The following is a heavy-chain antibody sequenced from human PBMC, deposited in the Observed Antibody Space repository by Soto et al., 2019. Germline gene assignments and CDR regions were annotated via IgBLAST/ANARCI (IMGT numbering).Heavy chain of an antibody. J-gene: IGHJ6*02. CDR2: ISYDGYFK. D-gene: IGHD3-3*01. CDR3: AKDGFADYGLDV. CDR1: GFSFSSFA. Sequence: QVHLVESGGGVVQPGRSLRLSCAASGFSFSSFAMHWVRQTPGKGLEWVARISYDGYFKHYGDSVKGRFTISRDSSNSTMSLQMNSLRLEDTAIYYCAKDGFADYGLDVWGQGTMVTVSS. V-gene: IGHV3-30*18.